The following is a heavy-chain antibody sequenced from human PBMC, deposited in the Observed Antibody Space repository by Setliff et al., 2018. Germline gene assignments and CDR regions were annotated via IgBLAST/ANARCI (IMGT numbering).Heavy chain of an antibody. CDR2: IYQSGNT. Sequence: KTSETLSLTCGVSGYSIRSGYCWGWVRQPPGKGLQWIGKIYQSGNTYYNPSLESRVTISVDTSGNHFSLRLSSVTAADTAVYYCARGRMRGSCSGPSCTYDPFDIWGQGTPVT. V-gene: IGHV4-38-2*01. D-gene: IGHD2-2*01. CDR3: ARGRMRGSCSGPSCTYDPFDI. J-gene: IGHJ3*02. CDR1: GYSIRSGYC.